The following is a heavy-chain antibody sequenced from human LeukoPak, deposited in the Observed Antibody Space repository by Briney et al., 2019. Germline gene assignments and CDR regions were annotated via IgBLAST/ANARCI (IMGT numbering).Heavy chain of an antibody. J-gene: IGHJ4*02. D-gene: IGHD3-22*01. CDR3: AKKGYYDGSGYYMYYFDH. V-gene: IGHV3-23*01. CDR1: GFTFSIYA. CDR2: ISVGGGNA. Sequence: PGGSLRLSCAASGFTFSIYAMSWVRQAPGKGLEWVSAISVGGGNAYYADSVKGRFTISRDNSKNTLYMQMNSLRAEDPAVYYCAKKGYYDGSGYYMYYFDHWGQGTLVTVSS.